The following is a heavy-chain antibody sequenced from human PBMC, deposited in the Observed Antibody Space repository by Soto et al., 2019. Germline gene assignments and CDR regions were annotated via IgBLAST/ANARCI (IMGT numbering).Heavy chain of an antibody. J-gene: IGHJ4*02. CDR1: GGSFSGYY. D-gene: IGHD3-3*01. V-gene: IGHV4-34*01. CDR2: INHSGST. Sequence: QVQLQQWGAGLLKPSETLSLTCAVYGGSFSGYYWSWIRQPPGKGLEWIGEINHSGSTNYNPSLKSRVNISVDTSKYQFSLQLSSVTAADTAVYYCARGARITIFGVVINGYSYWGQGTLVTVSS. CDR3: ARGARITIFGVVINGYSY.